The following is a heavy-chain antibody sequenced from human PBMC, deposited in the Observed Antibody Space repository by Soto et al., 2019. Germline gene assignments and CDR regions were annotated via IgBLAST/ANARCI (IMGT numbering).Heavy chain of an antibody. CDR3: ARTGCGNWLDP. V-gene: IGHV5-10-1*01. CDR2: IDPRDSQS. Sequence: GESLKISCKASGYSFTDYWITWVRQMPGKGLEWMGRIDPRDSQSNYSPSFQGHVTISADKSSSTAYLQWNSLKASDTAMYYCARTGCGNWLDPWGQGTLVTVS. D-gene: IGHD2-21*01. CDR1: GYSFTDYW. J-gene: IGHJ5*02.